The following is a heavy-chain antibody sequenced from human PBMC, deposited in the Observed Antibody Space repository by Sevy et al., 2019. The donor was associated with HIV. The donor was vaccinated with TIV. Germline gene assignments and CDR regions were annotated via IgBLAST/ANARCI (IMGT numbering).Heavy chain of an antibody. J-gene: IGHJ4*02. CDR3: ATTKDCDDSNGYPFDY. D-gene: IGHD3-22*01. CDR1: GYTLSQLS. V-gene: IGHV1-24*01. CDR2: FDPEDGRT. Sequence: ASVKVSCKVSGYTLSQLSMHWVRQAPGKGLEWVGTFDPEDGRTIYAQKFQGRVTMTEDTSTDTAYMELNSLNSEDTAVYYCATTKDCDDSNGYPFDYWGQGTQVTVSS.